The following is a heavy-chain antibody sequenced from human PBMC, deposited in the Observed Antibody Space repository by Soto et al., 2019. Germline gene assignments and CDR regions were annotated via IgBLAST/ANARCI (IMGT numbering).Heavy chain of an antibody. D-gene: IGHD6-19*01. J-gene: IGHJ6*03. Sequence: QDQLVQSGVAVKKPGASVKVSCKASGYSFTNYGITWVRQAPGQGVEWMGWISAYNGNTNYAQKFQGRVTWTTDASTSTAYLELRSLSSDDTAVYYCARDRGVAPPVAGNTHYYYYMDVWGKGTTVTVSS. CDR3: ARDRGVAPPVAGNTHYYYYMDV. V-gene: IGHV1-18*01. CDR2: ISAYNGNT. CDR1: GYSFTNYG.